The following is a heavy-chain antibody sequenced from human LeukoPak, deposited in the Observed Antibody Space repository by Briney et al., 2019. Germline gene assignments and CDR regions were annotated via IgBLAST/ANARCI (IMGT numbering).Heavy chain of an antibody. Sequence: SEILSLTCAVYGGSFSGYYWSWIRQPPGKGLEWIGEINHSGSTNYNPSLKSRVTISVDTSKNQFSLKLSSVTAADTAVYYCARGFTYSSSWYVFNWFDPWGQGTLVTVSS. CDR1: GGSFSGYY. CDR2: INHSGST. CDR3: ARGFTYSSSWYVFNWFDP. V-gene: IGHV4-34*01. D-gene: IGHD6-13*01. J-gene: IGHJ5*02.